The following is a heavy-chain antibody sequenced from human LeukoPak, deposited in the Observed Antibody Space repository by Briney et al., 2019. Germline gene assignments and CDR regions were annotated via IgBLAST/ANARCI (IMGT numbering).Heavy chain of an antibody. J-gene: IGHJ4*02. V-gene: IGHV1-2*02. D-gene: IGHD3-22*01. CDR1: GYTFTGYY. CDR2: INPNSGGT. Sequence: ASVKVSCKASGYTFTGYYMHWVRQASGQGLEWMGWINPNSGGTNYAQKFQGRVTMTRDTSISTAYMELSRLRSDDTAVYYCARELWGDYYDSSGYYSTIDYWGQGTLVTVSS. CDR3: ARELWGDYYDSSGYYSTIDY.